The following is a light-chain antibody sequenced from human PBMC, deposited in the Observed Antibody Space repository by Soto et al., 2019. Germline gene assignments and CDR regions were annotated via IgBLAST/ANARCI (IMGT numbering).Light chain of an antibody. V-gene: IGKV1-39*01. J-gene: IGKJ1*01. Sequence: DIQMTQSPSSLSASVGDRVTITCRASQSISNYLNWYQQKPGKAPKRLIYAASSLQSGVPSRFSGSGSGTDFTLTISSLQPEDFATFYCQQSYSAPRTFGQGTKVDI. CDR1: QSISNY. CDR2: AAS. CDR3: QQSYSAPRT.